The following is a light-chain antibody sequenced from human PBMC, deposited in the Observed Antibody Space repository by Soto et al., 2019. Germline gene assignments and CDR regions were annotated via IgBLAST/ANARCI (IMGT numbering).Light chain of an antibody. CDR1: SSDVGGYNY. CDR2: EVS. Sequence: QSVLTQPASVXXXPGQSITISCTGTSSDVGGYNYVSWYQQHPGKAPKLMIYEVSNRPSGVSNRFSGSKSGNTASLTISGLQAEDEADYYCSSYTSSSTYVFGTGTKLTVL. V-gene: IGLV2-14*01. J-gene: IGLJ1*01. CDR3: SSYTSSSTYV.